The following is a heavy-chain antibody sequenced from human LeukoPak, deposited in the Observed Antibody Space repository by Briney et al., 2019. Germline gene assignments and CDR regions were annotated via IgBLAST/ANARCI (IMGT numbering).Heavy chain of an antibody. CDR1: GGSISSYY. CDR2: IYYSRST. J-gene: IGHJ4*02. CDR3: ARGKDTAMVTGFDY. V-gene: IGHV4-59*01. Sequence: NSSETLSLTCTVSGGSISSYYWSWIRQPPGKGLEWIGYIYYSRSTNYNPSLKSRVTISVDTSKNQFSLKLSSVTAADTAVYYCARGKDTAMVTGFDYWGQGTLVTVSS. D-gene: IGHD5-18*01.